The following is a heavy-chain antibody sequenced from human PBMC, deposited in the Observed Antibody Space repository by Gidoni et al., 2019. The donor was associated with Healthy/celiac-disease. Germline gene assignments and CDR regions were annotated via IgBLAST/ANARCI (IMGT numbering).Heavy chain of an antibody. D-gene: IGHD3-10*01. CDR2: INHSGSP. CDR1: GGSLSGDY. J-gene: IGHJ6*02. CDR3: ARLELWFGGYYYGMDV. V-gene: IGHV4-34*01. Sequence: QVQLQQWRAGLLTPLETLSLTLAVYGGSLSGDYWSSIRQPPGKGLEWIGEINHSGSPNYNSALKSRVTISVDTSKNQFSLKLSSVTAAETAVYYCARLELWFGGYYYGMDVWGQGTTVTVS.